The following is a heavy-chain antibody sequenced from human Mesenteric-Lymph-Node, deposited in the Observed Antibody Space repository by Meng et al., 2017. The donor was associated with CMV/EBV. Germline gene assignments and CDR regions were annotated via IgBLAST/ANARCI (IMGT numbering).Heavy chain of an antibody. CDR3: ARTPERYSSSSFAFDI. CDR1: GASSSSGGYY. D-gene: IGHD6-6*01. CDR2: IYYSGST. J-gene: IGHJ3*02. V-gene: IGHV4-30-4*08. Sequence: SETLSLTCTVSGASSSSGGYYWSWNRQPPGKGLEWIGYIYYSGSTYYNPSLKSRVTISVDTSKNQFSLKLSSVTAADTAVYYCARTPERYSSSSFAFDIWGQGTMVTVSS.